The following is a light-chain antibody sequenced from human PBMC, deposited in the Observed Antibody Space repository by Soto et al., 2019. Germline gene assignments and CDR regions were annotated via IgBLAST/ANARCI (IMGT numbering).Light chain of an antibody. CDR2: GAS. CDR1: QSVSSRY. J-gene: IGKJ4*01. Sequence: EIVLTQSPGTLSLSPGERVNLSCRASQSVSSRYVAWYQHKTGQPPRLLISGASSRATGIPDRFSGSGSGADFTLTINRLEPEDFAVYYCQQYGSSRPTFGGGTKVEIK. CDR3: QQYGSSRPT. V-gene: IGKV3-20*01.